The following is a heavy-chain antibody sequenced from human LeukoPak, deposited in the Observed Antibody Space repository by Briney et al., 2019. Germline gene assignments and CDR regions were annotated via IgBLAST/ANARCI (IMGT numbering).Heavy chain of an antibody. J-gene: IGHJ5*02. V-gene: IGHV1-46*01. D-gene: IGHD3-10*01. Sequence: GASVKVSCKASGYTFTSYYMHWVRQAPGQGLEWMGIINPSGGSTSYVQKFQGRVTMTRDMSTSTVYMELSSLRSEDTAVYYCARGYGSGSYYNWDNWFDPWGQGTLVTVSS. CDR3: ARGYGSGSYYNWDNWFDP. CDR2: INPSGGST. CDR1: GYTFTSYY.